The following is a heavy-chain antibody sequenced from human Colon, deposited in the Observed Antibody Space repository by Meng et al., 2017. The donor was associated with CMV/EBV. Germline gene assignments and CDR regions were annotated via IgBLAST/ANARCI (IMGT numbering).Heavy chain of an antibody. J-gene: IGHJ5*02. Sequence: SETLSLTCTVSGGSISSYYWSWIRQPPGKGLEWIGYIYYSVTTNYNPSLKSRVTISIGMSKNQFSLKLNSVTAADTAVYYCSRESPRNWFDPWGQGTLVTVSS. V-gene: IGHV4-59*01. CDR2: IYYSVTT. CDR3: SRESPRNWFDP. CDR1: GGSISSYY.